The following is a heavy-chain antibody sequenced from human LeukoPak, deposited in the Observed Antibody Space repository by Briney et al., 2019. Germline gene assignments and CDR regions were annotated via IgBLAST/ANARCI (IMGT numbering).Heavy chain of an antibody. J-gene: IGHJ4*02. Sequence: SETLSLTCTVSDDSISDYYRGWIRQPPGKGLEWIGYFYNSGRSTYNPSLKSRVTISADTSKNHFSLKLNSVTPAATAVYYCTRGAGWLIDYWGQGILVTVSS. CDR3: TRGAGWLIDY. CDR2: FYNSGRS. CDR1: DDSISDYY. V-gene: IGHV4-59*01. D-gene: IGHD3-16*01.